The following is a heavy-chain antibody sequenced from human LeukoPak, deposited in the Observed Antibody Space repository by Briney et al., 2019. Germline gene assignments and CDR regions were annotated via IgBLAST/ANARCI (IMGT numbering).Heavy chain of an antibody. CDR2: IYYSGST. J-gene: IGHJ3*02. CDR3: ARPPYLRPDAFDI. V-gene: IGHV4-39*07. CDR1: GGSISSSSYY. D-gene: IGHD4-17*01. Sequence: PSETLSLTCTVSGGSISSSSYYWGWIRQPPGKGLEWIGSIYYSGSTYYNPSLKSRVTISVDTSKNQFSLKLSSVTAADTAVYYCARPPYLRPDAFDIWGQGTMVTVSS.